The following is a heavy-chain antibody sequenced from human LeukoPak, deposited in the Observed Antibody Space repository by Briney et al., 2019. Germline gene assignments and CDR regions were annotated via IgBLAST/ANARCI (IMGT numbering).Heavy chain of an antibody. CDR3: AAVTSPYYYDSSGYPTPHPLEHDY. V-gene: IGHV1-58*01. CDR1: GFTFTSSA. D-gene: IGHD3-22*01. CDR2: IVVGSGNT. Sequence: SVKVSCKASGFTFTSSAVQWVRQARGQRLEWIGWIVVGSGNTNYAQKFQERVTITRDMSTSTAYMELSSLRSEDTAVYYCAAVTSPYYYDSSGYPTPHPLEHDYWGQGTLVTVSS. J-gene: IGHJ4*02.